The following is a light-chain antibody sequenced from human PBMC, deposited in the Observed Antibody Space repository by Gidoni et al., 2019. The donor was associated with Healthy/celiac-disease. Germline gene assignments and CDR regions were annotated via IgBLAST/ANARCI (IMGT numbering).Light chain of an antibody. Sequence: HSVLPQPPSASGTPAPRVTIPCSGSSSTIGSNYVYWYQQLPGTSPKLLIYRNNQPPSGVPDRFSGSKSGTSASLAISGLRSEDEADYYCAAWDDSLSVVFGGGTKLTVL. V-gene: IGLV1-47*01. CDR2: RNN. CDR3: AAWDDSLSVV. CDR1: SSTIGSNY. J-gene: IGLJ2*01.